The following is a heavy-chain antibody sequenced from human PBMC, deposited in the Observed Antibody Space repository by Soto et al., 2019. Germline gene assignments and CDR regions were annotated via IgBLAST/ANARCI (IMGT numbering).Heavy chain of an antibody. V-gene: IGHV1-46*01. CDR2: INPSGGST. D-gene: IGHD4-4*01. Sequence: ARQAPGQGLEWMGIINPSGGSTSYAQKFQGRVTMTRDTSTSTVYMEPSSLRSEDTAVYYCARGYYSNWLDPWGQGTLVTVYS. CDR3: ARGYYSNWLDP. J-gene: IGHJ5*02.